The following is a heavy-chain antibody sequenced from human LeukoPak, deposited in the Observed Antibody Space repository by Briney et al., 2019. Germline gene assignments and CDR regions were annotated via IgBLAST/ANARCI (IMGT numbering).Heavy chain of an antibody. J-gene: IGHJ4*02. V-gene: IGHV1-8*02. CDR1: GYTFKNYD. CDR3: ARMPPFYYDSSGSD. Sequence: ASVKVSCKASGYTFKNYDINWVRQATGQGLEWMGWMNPNSGNTGYAQKFQGRVTMTRNTSISTAYMELSSLRSEDTAVYYCARMPPFYYDSSGSDWGQGTLVTVSS. CDR2: MNPNSGNT. D-gene: IGHD3-22*01.